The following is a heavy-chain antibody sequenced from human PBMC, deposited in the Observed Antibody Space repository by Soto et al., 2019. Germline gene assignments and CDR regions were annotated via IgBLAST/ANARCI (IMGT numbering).Heavy chain of an antibody. CDR2: IYYSGST. CDR1: GGSISSSSYY. J-gene: IGHJ4*02. Sequence: SETLSLTCTVSGGSISSSSYYWGWIRQPPGRGLEWIGSIYYSGSTYYNPSLKSRVTISVDTSKNQFSLKLSSVTAADTAVYCCATKRGYSYDVFDYWAQGTLVTVSS. CDR3: ATKRGYSYDVFDY. V-gene: IGHV4-39*01. D-gene: IGHD5-18*01.